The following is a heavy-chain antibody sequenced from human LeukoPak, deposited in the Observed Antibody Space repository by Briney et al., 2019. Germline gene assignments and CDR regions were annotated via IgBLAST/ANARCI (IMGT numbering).Heavy chain of an antibody. V-gene: IGHV4-39*01. CDR1: GGSISSSSYY. D-gene: IGHD6-13*01. CDR2: IYYSGST. Sequence: SETLSLTCAVSGGSISSSSYYWGWIRQPPGKGLECIGSIYYSGSTYYNPSLKSRVTISVDTSKNQFSLKLSSVTAADTAVYYCARHSSSNWFDPWGQGTLVTVSS. J-gene: IGHJ5*02. CDR3: ARHSSSNWFDP.